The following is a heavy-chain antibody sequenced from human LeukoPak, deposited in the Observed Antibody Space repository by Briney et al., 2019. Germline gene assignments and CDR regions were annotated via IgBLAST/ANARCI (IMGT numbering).Heavy chain of an antibody. V-gene: IGHV3-7*01. CDR3: ARDSDTMVRGVIEYFQH. CDR2: IKQDGSEK. Sequence: GGSLRLSCAASGFTFRSYWMSWVRQAPGKGLEWAANIKQDGSEKYYVDSVMGRFTISRDNAKNSLYLQTNSLRAEDTAVYYCARDSDTMVRGVIEYFQHWGQGTLVTVSS. CDR1: GFTFRSYW. D-gene: IGHD3-10*01. J-gene: IGHJ1*01.